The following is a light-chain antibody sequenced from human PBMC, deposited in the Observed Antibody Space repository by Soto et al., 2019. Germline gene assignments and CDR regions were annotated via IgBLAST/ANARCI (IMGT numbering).Light chain of an antibody. Sequence: IQMTQSPSTLCASVGDRVTITCRASQSISTWLAWYQQKPGKASKRMIYAASSLESGVPPRFSGSGSGTDFTLTINSLRPQDFASYYGQQSYRSSPITFGPGTRLEIK. V-gene: IGKV1-39*01. CDR2: AAS. J-gene: IGKJ5*01. CDR3: QQSYRSSPIT. CDR1: QSISTW.